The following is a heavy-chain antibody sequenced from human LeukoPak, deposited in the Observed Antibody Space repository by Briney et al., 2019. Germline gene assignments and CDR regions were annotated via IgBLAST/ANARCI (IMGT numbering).Heavy chain of an antibody. V-gene: IGHV3-72*01. CDR3: ARGSSWYYFDY. Sequence: GGFLRLSCAASGFTFSDHYMDWVRQAPGKGLEWVGRTRNKANSYTTEYAASVKGRFTISRDDSKNSLYLQMNSLKTEDTAVYYCARGSSWYYFDYWGQGTLVTVSS. J-gene: IGHJ4*02. CDR1: GFTFSDHY. D-gene: IGHD6-13*01. CDR2: TRNKANSYTT.